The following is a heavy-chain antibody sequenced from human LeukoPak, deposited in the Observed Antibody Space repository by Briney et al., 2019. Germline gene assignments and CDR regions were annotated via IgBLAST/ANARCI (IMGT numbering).Heavy chain of an antibody. Sequence: SETLSLTCTVSGGSISSYYWSWIRQPPGKGLEWIAYIPYTGSTNYNPSLKSRVTISVDTSKNQFSLKLSSVTAADTAVYYCARHTGYNSGWLGCWGQGILVTVSS. CDR1: GGSISSYY. CDR2: IPYTGST. J-gene: IGHJ5*01. V-gene: IGHV4-59*08. CDR3: ARHTGYNSGWLGC. D-gene: IGHD6-19*01.